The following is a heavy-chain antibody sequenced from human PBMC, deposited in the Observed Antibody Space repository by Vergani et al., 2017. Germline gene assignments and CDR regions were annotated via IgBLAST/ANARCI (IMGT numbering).Heavy chain of an antibody. CDR3: AKGGYQLPLRDAFDI. CDR2: ISYDGSNK. CDR1: GFTFSSYG. D-gene: IGHD2-2*01. V-gene: IGHV3-30*18. Sequence: QVQLVESGGGVVQPGRSLRLSCAASGFTFSSYGMHWVRQAPGKGLEWVAVISYDGSNKYYADSVKGRFTISRDNSKNTLYLQMNSLRAEDTAVYYCAKGGYQLPLRDAFDIWGQGTMVTVSS. J-gene: IGHJ3*02.